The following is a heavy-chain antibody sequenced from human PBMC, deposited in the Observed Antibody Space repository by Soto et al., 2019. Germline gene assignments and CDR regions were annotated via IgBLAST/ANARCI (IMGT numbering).Heavy chain of an antibody. CDR1: GGSISSGGYS. D-gene: IGHD4-17*01. V-gene: IGHV4-30-2*01. CDR3: AMAHYGDYGYGMDV. CDR2: IVHSGYT. J-gene: IGHJ6*02. Sequence: QLQLQESGSGLVKPSQTLSLTCAVSGGSISSGGYSWSWIRQPPGKGLEWIGYIVHSGYTYCNLSLKSRVTISVDRSKNQFSLKLSSVTAADTAVYYCAMAHYGDYGYGMDVWGQGTTGTVSS.